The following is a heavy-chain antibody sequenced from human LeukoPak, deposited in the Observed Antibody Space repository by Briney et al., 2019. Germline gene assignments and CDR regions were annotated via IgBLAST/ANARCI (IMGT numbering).Heavy chain of an antibody. D-gene: IGHD2/OR15-2a*01. CDR1: GGSITNDF. J-gene: IGHJ3*02. CDR3: AKVTTGLDAFDM. V-gene: IGHV4-59*01. Sequence: SETLPQLYPVSGGSITNDFWSWIRQPPGKGLEWIGYMYYSGSTNYHPSLKSRVTISIDTSKNQFSLKLSSVTAADTAVYYCAKVTTGLDAFDMWGQGR. CDR2: MYYSGST.